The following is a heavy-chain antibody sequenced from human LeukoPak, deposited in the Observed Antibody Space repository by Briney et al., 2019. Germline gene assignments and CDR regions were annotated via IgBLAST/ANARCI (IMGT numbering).Heavy chain of an antibody. V-gene: IGHV3-21*01. CDR2: ISSSSSYI. CDR3: ARDPVATITPFVY. Sequence: GGSLRLSCAASGFTFSRYSVNWVRQAPGKGLEWVSSISSSSSYIYYADSVKGRFTISRDNAKNSLYLQMNSLRAEDTAVYYCARDPVATITPFVYSGQGTLVTVSS. CDR1: GFTFSRYS. J-gene: IGHJ4*02. D-gene: IGHD5-12*01.